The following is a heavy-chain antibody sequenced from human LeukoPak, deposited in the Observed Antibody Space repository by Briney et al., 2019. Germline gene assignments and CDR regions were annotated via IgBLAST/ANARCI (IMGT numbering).Heavy chain of an antibody. V-gene: IGHV4-4*07. J-gene: IGHJ3*02. Sequence: TASETLSLTCTVSGGSISSYYWSWIRQPAGKGLEWIGRIYTSGSTNYNPSLKSRVTMSVDTSKNQFSLKLSSVTAADTAVYYCARDPLGEGGPNAFDIWGQGTMVTVSS. CDR2: IYTSGST. D-gene: IGHD3-10*01. CDR3: ARDPLGEGGPNAFDI. CDR1: GGSISSYY.